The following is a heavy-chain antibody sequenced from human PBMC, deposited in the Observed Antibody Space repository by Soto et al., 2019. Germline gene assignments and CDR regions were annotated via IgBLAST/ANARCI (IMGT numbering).Heavy chain of an antibody. CDR2: INPSGGST. V-gene: IGHV1-46*01. Sequence: QVQLVQSGAEVKKPGASVKVSCKASGYTFTSYYMHWVRQAPGQGLEWMGIINPSGGSTSYAQKFQGRVTMYRDTSTITVYMELSSLRSEDTAVYYCARDLTRKYSYGQHYDYWGQGTLVTVSS. CDR1: GYTFTSYY. CDR3: ARDLTRKYSYGQHYDY. D-gene: IGHD5-18*01. J-gene: IGHJ4*02.